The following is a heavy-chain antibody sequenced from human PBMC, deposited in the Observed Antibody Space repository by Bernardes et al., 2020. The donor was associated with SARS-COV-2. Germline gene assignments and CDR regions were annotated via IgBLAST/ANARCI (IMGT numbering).Heavy chain of an antibody. D-gene: IGHD6-19*01. CDR1: GYNFSTYG. CDR3: ARDSGTGWYVISYFYGMDV. V-gene: IGHV1-18*01. CDR2: ISDYNGKT. Sequence: ASVKVSCKASGYNFSTYGIAWVRQAPGQGLEWMGWISDYNGKTIYDHKFQGRVTMTTDSSTTTAYMELKSLRSDDTAVYYCARDSGTGWYVISYFYGMDVWGQGTTVIVSS. J-gene: IGHJ6*02.